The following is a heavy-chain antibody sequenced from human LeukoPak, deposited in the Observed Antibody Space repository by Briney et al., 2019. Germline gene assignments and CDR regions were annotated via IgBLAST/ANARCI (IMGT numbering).Heavy chain of an antibody. CDR2: ISGSGGRT. J-gene: IGHJ4*02. CDR1: GFIFTTYA. Sequence: GGSLRLSCAASGFIFTTYAMTWVRQAPGKGPEWVSSISGSGGRTYYADSLKGRFTISRDNSKNTLYLQMNSLRPEDTAVYYCAIGPPYGGYSDWGQGTLVTVSS. V-gene: IGHV3-23*01. D-gene: IGHD5-12*01. CDR3: AIGPPYGGYSD.